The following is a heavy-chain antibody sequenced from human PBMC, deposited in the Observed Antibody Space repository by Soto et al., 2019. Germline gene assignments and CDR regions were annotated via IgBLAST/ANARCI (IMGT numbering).Heavy chain of an antibody. CDR2: IRSKANSYAT. D-gene: IGHD4-17*01. Sequence: PGGSLRLSCAASGFTFSGSAMHWVRQASGKGLEWVGRIRSKANSYATAYAASVKGRFTISRDDSKNTAYLQMNSLKTEDTAVYYCTSLSPDYGGKFYYYYYGMDVWGQGTTVTVSS. V-gene: IGHV3-73*01. CDR3: TSLSPDYGGKFYYYYYGMDV. CDR1: GFTFSGSA. J-gene: IGHJ6*02.